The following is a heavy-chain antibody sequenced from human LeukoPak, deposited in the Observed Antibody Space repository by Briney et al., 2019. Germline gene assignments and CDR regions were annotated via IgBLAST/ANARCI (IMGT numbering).Heavy chain of an antibody. CDR3: ARGTGIVGATPFDY. CDR1: GGSISSYY. CDR2: IYYSGST. J-gene: IGHJ4*02. D-gene: IGHD1-26*01. Sequence: PSETLSLTCTVSGGSISSYYWSWIRQPPGKGLEWIGYIYYSGSTNYNPSLKSRVTISVDTSKNQFSLKLSSVTAADTAVYYCARGTGIVGATPFDYWGQGTLVTVSS. V-gene: IGHV4-59*12.